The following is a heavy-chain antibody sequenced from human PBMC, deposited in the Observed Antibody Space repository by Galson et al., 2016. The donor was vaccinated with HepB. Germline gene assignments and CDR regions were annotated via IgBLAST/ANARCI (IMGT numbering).Heavy chain of an antibody. CDR3: ARHPTGYPNWFDR. V-gene: IGHV4-39*01. CDR2: IFHTGRS. CDR1: GASIISTNYN. J-gene: IGHJ5*02. Sequence: SETLSLTCTVSGASIISTNYNWGWIRQPPGKGLEWIASIFHTGRSDFTPSLQSRVTISVDTSMNRFSLSLRSVSTADTATYFCARHPTGYPNWFDRWGHGTLVVVSS. D-gene: IGHD3-9*01.